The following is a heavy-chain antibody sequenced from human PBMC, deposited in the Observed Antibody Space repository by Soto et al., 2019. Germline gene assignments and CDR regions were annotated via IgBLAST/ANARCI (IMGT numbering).Heavy chain of an antibody. J-gene: IGHJ2*01. D-gene: IGHD6-13*01. V-gene: IGHV3-23*01. CDR3: AKVFFHAEGGIRACSTVSAFLLNRSSDL. Sequence: GHGLEWVSAIRGSGSETYYADSVKGRFTITRDNYKETLFLQMNSLRAEDTAIYYCAKVFFHAEGGIRACSTVSAFLLNRSSDL. CDR2: IRGSGSET.